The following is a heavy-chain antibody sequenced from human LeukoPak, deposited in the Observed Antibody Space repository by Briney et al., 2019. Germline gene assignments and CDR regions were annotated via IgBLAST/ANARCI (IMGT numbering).Heavy chain of an antibody. CDR3: AKDKNLGIATSGAQDF. J-gene: IGHJ4*02. V-gene: IGHV3-9*01. CDR1: GFTFDDYA. D-gene: IGHD6-13*01. CDR2: ISWNSNKI. Sequence: TGGSLRLSCAASGFTFDDYAMHWHRQAPGKGLEGVSGISWNSNKIDYADSVKGRFTISRDNAKNSLFLQMNSLRAEDTALYYCAKDKNLGIATSGAQDFWGQGTLVTVSS.